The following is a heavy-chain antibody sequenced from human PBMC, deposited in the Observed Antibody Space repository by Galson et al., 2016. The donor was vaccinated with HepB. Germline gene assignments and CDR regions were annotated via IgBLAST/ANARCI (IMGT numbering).Heavy chain of an antibody. CDR2: TYYRSKWYN. CDR1: GDSVSSHSAA. Sequence: CAISGDSVSSHSAAWNWIRQSPPSGLEWLGRTYYRSKWYNDYAVSVKSRRIVNPDTYKNQFSLQLNSVTPEDTAVYYCVEQRKGAPYGMDVWGQGTTVTVAS. CDR3: VEQRKGAPYGMDV. J-gene: IGHJ6*02. D-gene: IGHD1/OR15-1a*01. V-gene: IGHV6-1*01.